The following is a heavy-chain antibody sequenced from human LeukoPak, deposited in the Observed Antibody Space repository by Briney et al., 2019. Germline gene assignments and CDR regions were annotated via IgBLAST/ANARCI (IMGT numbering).Heavy chain of an antibody. CDR3: AKDSNQLLWPDAFDI. V-gene: IGHV3-48*01. D-gene: IGHD2-2*01. Sequence: GGSLRLSCAASGFTFSSYSMNWVRQAPGKGLEWVSYISSSSSTIYYADSVKGRFTISRDNSKNTLYLQMNSLRAEDTAVYYCAKDSNQLLWPDAFDIWGQGTMVTVSS. J-gene: IGHJ3*02. CDR1: GFTFSSYS. CDR2: ISSSSSTI.